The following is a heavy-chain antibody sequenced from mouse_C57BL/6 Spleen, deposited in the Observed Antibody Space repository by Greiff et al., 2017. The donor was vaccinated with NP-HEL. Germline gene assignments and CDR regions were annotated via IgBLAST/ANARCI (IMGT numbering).Heavy chain of an antibody. D-gene: IGHD1-1*01. CDR3: ASSPHYYGSSREWFDV. Sequence: VQLQQSDAELVKPGASVKISCKASGYTFTDYTIHWMKQRPEQGLEWIGYIYPRDGSTKYNEKFKGKATLTVDKSSSTAYMHLNSLTSEDSAVYLCASSPHYYGSSREWFDVWGKGTPVTVSS. J-gene: IGHJ1*03. V-gene: IGHV1-78*01. CDR1: GYTFTDYT. CDR2: IYPRDGST.